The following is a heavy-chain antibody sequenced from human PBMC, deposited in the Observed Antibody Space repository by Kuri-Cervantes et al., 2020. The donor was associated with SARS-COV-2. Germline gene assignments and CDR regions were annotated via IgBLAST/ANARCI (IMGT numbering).Heavy chain of an antibody. CDR3: ARDRGDAFDI. Sequence: SCAASGFTFSNAWMSWVRQAPGKGLEWVCRIKSKTDGGTTDYAAPVKGRFTISRDDSKNMLYLQMNSLKTGDTAVYYCARDRGDAFDIWGQGTMVTVSS. CDR1: GFTFSNAW. J-gene: IGHJ3*02. V-gene: IGHV3-15*01. CDR2: IKSKTDGGTT.